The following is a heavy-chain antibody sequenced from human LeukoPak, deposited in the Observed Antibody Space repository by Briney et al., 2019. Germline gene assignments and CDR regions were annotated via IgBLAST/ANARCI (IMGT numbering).Heavy chain of an antibody. CDR3: ARGGVYSSGWYVDY. CDR1: GFTFSSYA. J-gene: IGHJ4*02. Sequence: GGSLRLSCAASGFTFSSYAMSWVRQAPGKGLEWVSDINGSGGSTYYADSVKGRFTISRDNAKNSLYLQMNSLRAEDTAVYYCARGGVYSSGWYVDYWGQGTLVTVSS. V-gene: IGHV3-23*01. D-gene: IGHD6-19*01. CDR2: INGSGGST.